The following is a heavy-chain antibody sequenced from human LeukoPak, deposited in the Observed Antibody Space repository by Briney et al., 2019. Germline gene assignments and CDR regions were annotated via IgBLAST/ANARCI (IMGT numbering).Heavy chain of an antibody. D-gene: IGHD5-24*01. J-gene: IGHJ4*02. Sequence: PSQTLSLTCTVSGGSISSYYWSWIRQPPGKGLEWIGYIYYSGSTNYNPSLKSRVTISVDTSKNQFSLKLSSVTAADTAVYYCARAGGDGYNLYYFDYWGQGTLVTVSS. V-gene: IGHV4-59*01. CDR1: GGSISSYY. CDR3: ARAGGDGYNLYYFDY. CDR2: IYYSGST.